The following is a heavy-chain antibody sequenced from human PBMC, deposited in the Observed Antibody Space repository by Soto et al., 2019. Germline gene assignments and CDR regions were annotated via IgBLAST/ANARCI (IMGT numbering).Heavy chain of an antibody. CDR3: AILWFGEFPDAFDI. J-gene: IGHJ3*02. Sequence: GGSLRLSCAASGFTFSSYSMNWVRQAPGKGLEWVSSISSSSSYIYYADSVKGRFTISRDNAKNSLYLQMNSLRAEDTAVYYCAILWFGEFPDAFDIWGQGTMVTVS. CDR2: ISSSSSYI. V-gene: IGHV3-21*01. D-gene: IGHD3-10*01. CDR1: GFTFSSYS.